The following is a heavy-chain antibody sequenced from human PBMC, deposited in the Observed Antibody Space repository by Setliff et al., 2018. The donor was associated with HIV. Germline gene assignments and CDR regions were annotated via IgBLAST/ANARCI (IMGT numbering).Heavy chain of an antibody. V-gene: IGHV1-18*01. CDR3: ARDRAGYAFDI. D-gene: IGHD5-18*01. J-gene: IGHJ3*02. CDR1: GGTFSSYV. CDR2: SSAYNGNT. Sequence: GASVKVSCKSSGGTFSSYVINWVRQAPGQGLEWMGWSSAYNGNTNYAQKLQGRVTMTTDTSTSTAYMELRSLRSDDTAVYYCARDRAGYAFDIWGQGTMVTVSS.